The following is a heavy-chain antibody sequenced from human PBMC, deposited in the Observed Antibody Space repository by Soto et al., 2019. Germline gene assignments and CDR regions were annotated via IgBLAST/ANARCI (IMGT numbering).Heavy chain of an antibody. CDR2: ISSSGGGI. V-gene: IGHV3-23*01. D-gene: IGHD1-26*01. Sequence: EVQLLESGGNLVQPGGSLPLSCVASGFTFSTYAMHWVRQAPGKGLEWVSVISSSGGGINYADSVKGRFTISRDNSKNTLILQMNSRRAEDTAIYYCAREVWEGFDYWGQGHLVNVSS. CDR3: AREVWEGFDY. CDR1: GFTFSTYA. J-gene: IGHJ4*02.